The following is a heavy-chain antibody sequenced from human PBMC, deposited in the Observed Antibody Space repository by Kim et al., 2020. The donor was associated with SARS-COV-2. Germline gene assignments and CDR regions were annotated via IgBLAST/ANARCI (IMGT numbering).Heavy chain of an antibody. D-gene: IGHD7-27*01. Sequence: SVKVSCKASGGTFSSYAISWVRQAPGQGLEWMGRIIPILGIANYAQKFQGRVTITADKSTSTAYMELSSLRSEDTAVYYCARGLWGKGINYYYYMDVWGKGTTVTVSS. CDR1: GGTFSSYA. J-gene: IGHJ6*03. CDR2: IIPILGIA. V-gene: IGHV1-69*04. CDR3: ARGLWGKGINYYYYMDV.